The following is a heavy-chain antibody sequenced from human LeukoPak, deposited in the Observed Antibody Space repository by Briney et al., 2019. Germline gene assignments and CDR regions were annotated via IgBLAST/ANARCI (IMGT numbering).Heavy chain of an antibody. CDR1: GGSISSSSYY. CDR3: AREAVAGSVEGYFDL. CDR2: IYYSGST. D-gene: IGHD6-19*01. V-gene: IGHV4-39*07. Sequence: SETLSLTCTVSGGSISSSSYYWGWIRQPPGKGLEWIGSIYYSGSTYYNPSLKSRVTISVDTSKNQFSLKLSSVTAADTAVYYCAREAVAGSVEGYFDLWGRDTLVTVSS. J-gene: IGHJ2*01.